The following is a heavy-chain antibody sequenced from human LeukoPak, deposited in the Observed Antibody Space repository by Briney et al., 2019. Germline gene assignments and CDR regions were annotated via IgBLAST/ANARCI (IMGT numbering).Heavy chain of an antibody. J-gene: IGHJ4*02. V-gene: IGHV3-23*01. CDR3: AKDHKNFKWPFDY. Sequence: GGSLRLFCAASGFTFSSYAMSWVRQAPGKGLEWVSAISGSGGSTYYADSVKGRFTISRDNSKNTLYLQMNSLRAEDTAVYYCAKDHKNFKWPFDYWGQGTLVTVSS. CDR2: ISGSGGST. CDR1: GFTFSSYA. D-gene: IGHD5-12*01.